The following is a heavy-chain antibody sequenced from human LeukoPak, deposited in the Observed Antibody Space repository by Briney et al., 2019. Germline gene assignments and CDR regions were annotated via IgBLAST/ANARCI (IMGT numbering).Heavy chain of an antibody. Sequence: PSETLSLTCAVYGGSFSGYFWSYIRQPPGKGLEWLGEISHSGSTNYSPSLKSRVTISVDTSKNQFSLKLSSVTAADTAVYYCARGPMIVPSNWYFDLWGRGTLVTVSS. CDR2: ISHSGST. CDR1: GGSFSGYF. J-gene: IGHJ2*01. V-gene: IGHV4-34*01. D-gene: IGHD3-22*01. CDR3: ARGPMIVPSNWYFDL.